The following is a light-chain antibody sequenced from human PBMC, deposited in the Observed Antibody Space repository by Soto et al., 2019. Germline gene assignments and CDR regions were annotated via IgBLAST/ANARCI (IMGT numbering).Light chain of an antibody. CDR2: DNN. CDR3: GTWDGGLTAGV. CDR1: RSNIGKDF. V-gene: IGLV1-51*01. Sequence: QSVLTQPPSVSAAPGQKVTISCSGTRSNIGKDFVSWYQQLPGRAPKLLIYDNNKRPSGIPDRFSASKSGTSATLDIAGLQPGDEAVYYCGTWDGGLTAGVFGGGTKVTVL. J-gene: IGLJ3*02.